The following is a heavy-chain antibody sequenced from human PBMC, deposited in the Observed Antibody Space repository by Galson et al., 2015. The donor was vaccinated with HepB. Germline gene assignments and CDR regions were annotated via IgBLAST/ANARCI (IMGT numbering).Heavy chain of an antibody. CDR1: GYTFTSYG. V-gene: IGHV1-18*04. CDR3: ARTNAIIAVAGNEYFQH. J-gene: IGHJ1*01. Sequence: SVKVSCKASGYTFTSYGISWVRQAPGQGLEWMGWISAYNGNTNYAQKLQGRVTMTTDTSTSTAYMELRSLRSDDTAVYYCARTNAIIAVAGNEYFQHWGQGTLVTVSS. D-gene: IGHD6-19*01. CDR2: ISAYNGNT.